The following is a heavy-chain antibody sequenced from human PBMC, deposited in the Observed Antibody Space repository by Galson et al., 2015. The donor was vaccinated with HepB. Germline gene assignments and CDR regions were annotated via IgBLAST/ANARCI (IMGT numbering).Heavy chain of an antibody. CDR1: GGSFSGYY. J-gene: IGHJ2*01. CDR2: INHSGST. V-gene: IGHV4-34*01. D-gene: IGHD3-10*02. Sequence: ETLSLTCAVYGGSFSGYYWSWIRQPPGKGLEWIGEINHSGSTNYNPSLKSRVTISVDTSKNQFSLKLSSVTAADTAVYYCARAYARRWTNGFWYFDLWGRGTLVTVSP. CDR3: ARAYARRWTNGFWYFDL.